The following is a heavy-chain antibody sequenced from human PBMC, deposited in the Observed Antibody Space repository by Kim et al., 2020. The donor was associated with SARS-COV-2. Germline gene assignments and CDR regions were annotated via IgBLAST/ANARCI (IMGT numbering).Heavy chain of an antibody. Sequence: SETLSLTCTVSGGSISSTTYYWGWIRQPPGKGLAWIGSIYYSGSTYYNPSLNSRVTISLDTSKNHFSLKLTSMTAADTAVYYCARHSSLRGTFDYWGLGTLVTVSS. CDR1: GGSISSTTYY. CDR3: ARHSSLRGTFDY. J-gene: IGHJ4*02. CDR2: IYYSGST. V-gene: IGHV4-39*01.